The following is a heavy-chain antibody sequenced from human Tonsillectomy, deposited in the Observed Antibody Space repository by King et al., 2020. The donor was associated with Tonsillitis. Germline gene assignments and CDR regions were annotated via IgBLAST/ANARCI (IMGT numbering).Heavy chain of an antibody. J-gene: IGHJ6*02. CDR2: IYYSGST. CDR1: GGSISTYY. Sequence: LQLQESGPGLVKPSETLSLTCSVSGGSISTYYWSWIRQPPGEGLEWIGYIYYSGSTNYNTSLKSRVIISVDTSKNQFSLNLSSVTAAATAVYYCARGQYYYYGMDVWGQGTTVTVSS. V-gene: IGHV4-59*01. CDR3: ARGQYYYYGMDV.